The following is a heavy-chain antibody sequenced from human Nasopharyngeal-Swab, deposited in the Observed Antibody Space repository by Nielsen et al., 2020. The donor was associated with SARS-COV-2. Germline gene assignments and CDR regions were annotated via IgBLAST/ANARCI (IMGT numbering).Heavy chain of an antibody. J-gene: IGHJ5*02. CDR2: ISGSGGST. Sequence: GRQAPGKGLERVSAISGSGGSTYYADSVKGRFTISRDNSKNTLYLQMNSLRAEDTAVYYCAKDETYYDFWSGYFRWFDPWGQGTLVTVSS. D-gene: IGHD3-3*01. V-gene: IGHV3-23*01. CDR3: AKDETYYDFWSGYFRWFDP.